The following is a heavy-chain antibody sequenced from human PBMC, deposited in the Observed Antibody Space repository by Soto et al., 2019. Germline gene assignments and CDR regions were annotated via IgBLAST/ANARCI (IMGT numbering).Heavy chain of an antibody. CDR2: INPNSGGT. CDR1: GYTFTGYY. V-gene: IGHV1-2*04. J-gene: IGHJ6*02. CDR3: ARAGYCGGDCYSYYYYGMDV. D-gene: IGHD2-21*02. Sequence: ASVKVSCKASGYTFTGYYMHWVRQAPGQGLEWMGWINPNSGGTNYAQKFQGWVTMTRDTSISTAYMELSRLRSGDTAVYYCARAGYCGGDCYSYYYYGMDVWGQGTTVTVSS.